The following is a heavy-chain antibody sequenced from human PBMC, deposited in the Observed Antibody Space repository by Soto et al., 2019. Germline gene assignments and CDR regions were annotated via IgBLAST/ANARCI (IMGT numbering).Heavy chain of an antibody. CDR2: ISSSSRYT. CDR3: ARKKASADYFDY. Sequence: GGSLRLSCAASGLTFSDDYMSWIRQVPGKGLEWLSYISSSSRYTNYADSIKGRFIISRDNSNNSLYLQMNSLRVEDTAIYFCARKKASADYFDYWGHGTLVTVSS. CDR1: GLTFSDDY. D-gene: IGHD3-10*01. J-gene: IGHJ4*01. V-gene: IGHV3-11*03.